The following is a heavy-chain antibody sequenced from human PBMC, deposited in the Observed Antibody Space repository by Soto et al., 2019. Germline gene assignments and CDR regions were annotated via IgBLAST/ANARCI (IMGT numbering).Heavy chain of an antibody. CDR2: ITGSGATR. V-gene: IGHV3-23*01. J-gene: IGHJ4*02. D-gene: IGHD3-10*01. Sequence: GGSLRLSCAASGFTFRTYAMNWLRQAPGKGLEWVSSITGSGATRYYADAVRGRFTISRDNSKNMLYLQMNSLRAEDTALYYCAKVNYASGTQPPDFWGRGTLVTVSS. CDR3: AKVNYASGTQPPDF. CDR1: GFTFRTYA.